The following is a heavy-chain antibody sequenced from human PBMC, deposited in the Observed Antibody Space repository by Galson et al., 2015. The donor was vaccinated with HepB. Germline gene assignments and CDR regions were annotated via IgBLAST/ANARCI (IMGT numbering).Heavy chain of an antibody. V-gene: IGHV3-11*05. CDR3: ARETYGSGKFDY. Sequence: SLRLSCAASGFTFSDYYMSWIRQAPGKGLEWVSYISSSSSYTNYADSVKGRFTISRDNAKNSLYLQMNSLRAEDTAVYYCARETYGSGKFDYWGQGTLVTVSS. D-gene: IGHD3-10*01. CDR1: GFTFSDYY. J-gene: IGHJ4*02. CDR2: ISSSSSYT.